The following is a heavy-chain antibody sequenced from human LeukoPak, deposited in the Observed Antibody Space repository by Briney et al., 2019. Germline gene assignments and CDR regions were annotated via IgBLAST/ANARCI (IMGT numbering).Heavy chain of an antibody. CDR1: GGSFSGYY. D-gene: IGHD1-26*01. J-gene: IGHJ4*02. CDR2: INHSGST. V-gene: IGHV4-34*01. Sequence: PSETLSLTCAVYGGSFSGYYWSWIRQPPGKGLEWIGEINHSGSTNYNPSLKSRVTISVDTSKNQFSLKLSSVTAADTAVYYCARGASYEYYFDYWGQGTLVTVSS. CDR3: ARGASYEYYFDY.